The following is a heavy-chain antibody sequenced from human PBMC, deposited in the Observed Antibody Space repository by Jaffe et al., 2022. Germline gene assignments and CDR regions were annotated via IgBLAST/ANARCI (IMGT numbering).Heavy chain of an antibody. J-gene: IGHJ4*02. CDR3: ARDCRDDYGDYCFDY. V-gene: IGHV3-21*01. CDR2: ISSSSSYI. D-gene: IGHD4-17*01. CDR1: GFTFSSYS. Sequence: EVQLVESGGGLVKPGGSLRLSCAASGFTFSSYSMNWVRQAPGKGLEWVSSISSSSSYIYYADSVKGRFTISRDNAKNSLYLQMNSLRAEDTAVYYCARDCRDDYGDYCFDYWGQGTLVTVSS.